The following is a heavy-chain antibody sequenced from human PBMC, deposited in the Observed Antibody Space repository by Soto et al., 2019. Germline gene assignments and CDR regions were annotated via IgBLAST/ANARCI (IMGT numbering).Heavy chain of an antibody. Sequence: QVQLVESGGGVVQPGRSLRLSCAASGFTFSSYGMHWVRQAPGKGMEWVAVISYDGSNKYYADSVKGRVTISRDNSKNTLYRQMNSLGAEATAVYYCAPWFGAFDSWGQGTLVTVSS. V-gene: IGHV3-30*03. CDR3: APWFGAFDS. CDR2: ISYDGSNK. J-gene: IGHJ4*02. CDR1: GFTFSSYG. D-gene: IGHD3-10*01.